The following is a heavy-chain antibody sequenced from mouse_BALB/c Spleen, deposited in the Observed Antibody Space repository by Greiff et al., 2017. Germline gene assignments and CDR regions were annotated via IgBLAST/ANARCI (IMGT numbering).Heavy chain of an antibody. CDR3: ARSGSYGHFDY. Sequence: EVQGVESGGGLVQPGGSRKLSCAASGFTFSSFGMHWVRQAPEKGLEWVAYISSGSSTIYYADTVKGRFTISRDNPKNTMFLQMTSLRSEDTAMYYCARSGSYGHFDYWGQGTTLTVSS. CDR2: ISSGSSTI. CDR1: GFTFSSFG. J-gene: IGHJ2*01. D-gene: IGHD1-1*01. V-gene: IGHV5-17*02.